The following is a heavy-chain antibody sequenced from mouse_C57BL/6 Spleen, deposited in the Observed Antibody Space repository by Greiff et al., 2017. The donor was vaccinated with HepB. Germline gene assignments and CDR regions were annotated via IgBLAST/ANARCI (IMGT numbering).Heavy chain of an antibody. J-gene: IGHJ2*01. D-gene: IGHD2-3*01. CDR3: TRDPGGYYDY. CDR1: GFTFSSYA. V-gene: IGHV5-9-1*02. CDR2: ISSGGDYI. Sequence: EVNVVESGEGLVKPGGSLKLSCAASGFTFSSYAMSWVRQTPEKRLEWVAYISSGGDYIYYAATVKGRFTISRDNARNTLYLQMSSLKSEDTAMYYCTRDPGGYYDYWGQGTTLTVSS.